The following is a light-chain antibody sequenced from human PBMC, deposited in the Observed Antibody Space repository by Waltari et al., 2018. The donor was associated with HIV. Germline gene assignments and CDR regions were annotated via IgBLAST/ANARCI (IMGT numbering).Light chain of an antibody. CDR2: GNN. V-gene: IGLV1-40*01. CDR1: SSTIGAAYD. Sequence: SVLTHPPSVSGAPGQRVTISCTGSSSTIGAAYDVHCYHQLPGIAPKLLIHGNNNRPSGVPDRFSGSKSGTSASLAITGLQAEDEAVYSCQSYDSSLSGYVFGTGTKVTVL. CDR3: QSYDSSLSGYV. J-gene: IGLJ1*01.